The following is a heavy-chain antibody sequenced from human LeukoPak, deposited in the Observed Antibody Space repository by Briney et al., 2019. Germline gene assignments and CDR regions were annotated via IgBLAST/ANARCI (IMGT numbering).Heavy chain of an antibody. J-gene: IGHJ4*02. CDR3: ARTPDY. D-gene: IGHD2-15*01. V-gene: IGHV1-69*05. Sequence: SVKVSCKASGGTFSSYAISWVRQAPGQGLEWMGGIIPIFGTANYAQKFQGRVTMTTDTSTSTAYMELRSLRSDDTAVYYCARTPDYWGQGTLVTVSS. CDR2: IIPIFGTA. CDR1: GGTFSSYA.